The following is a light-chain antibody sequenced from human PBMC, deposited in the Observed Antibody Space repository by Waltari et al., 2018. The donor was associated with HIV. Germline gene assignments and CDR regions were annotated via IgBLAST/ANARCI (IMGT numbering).Light chain of an antibody. CDR2: EVT. CDR1: SSDVGGYNF. CDR3: SSYGGNSVI. J-gene: IGLJ2*01. Sequence: QSALTQPPSASGSPGQSVTISCTGTSSDVGGYNFVSWYQQLPCKAPKLIMYEVTKRPSGVPDRFSGSKSGNTASLTVSGLQLEDEADYYCSSYGGNSVIFGGGTKLTVL. V-gene: IGLV2-8*01.